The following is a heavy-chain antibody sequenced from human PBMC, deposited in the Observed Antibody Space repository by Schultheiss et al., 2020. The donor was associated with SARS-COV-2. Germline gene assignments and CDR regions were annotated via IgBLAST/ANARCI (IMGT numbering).Heavy chain of an antibody. CDR1: GGSISSSSYY. CDR2: IYYSGST. V-gene: IGHV4-39*07. J-gene: IGHJ4*02. CDR3: ARDDYGDYLFDY. D-gene: IGHD4-17*01. Sequence: SETLSLTCTVSGGSISSSSYYWGWIRQPPGKGLEWIGSIYYSGSTNYNPSLKNRVTISIDTSKNQFSLNLTSVTAADTAVYYCARDDYGDYLFDYWGQGTLVTVSS.